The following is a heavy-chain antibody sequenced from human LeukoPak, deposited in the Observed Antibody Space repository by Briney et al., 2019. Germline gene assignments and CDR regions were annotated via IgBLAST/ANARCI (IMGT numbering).Heavy chain of an antibody. J-gene: IGHJ4*02. CDR3: ARESSSGYHPERGLDY. CDR2: IYSGGST. D-gene: IGHD3-22*01. Sequence: GGSLRLSCAASGFTVSSNYMNWVRQAPGKGLEWVSVIYSGGSTYYADSVKGRFTISRDNSMNTLYLQMNSLRAEDTAVYYCARESSSGYHPERGLDYWGQGTLVTVSS. CDR1: GFTVSSNY. V-gene: IGHV3-53*01.